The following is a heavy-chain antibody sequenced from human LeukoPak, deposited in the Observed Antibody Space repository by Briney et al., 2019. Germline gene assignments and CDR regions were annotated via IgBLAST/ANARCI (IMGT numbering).Heavy chain of an antibody. CDR3: ASGYHDYGDYGPYYYGMDV. J-gene: IGHJ6*02. CDR1: GFTFSDYY. V-gene: IGHV3-11*01. D-gene: IGHD4-17*01. CDR2: ISSSGSTI. Sequence: GGSLRLSCAASGFTFSDYYMSWIRQAPGKGLEWVSYISSSGSTIYYADSVKGRFTISRDNAKNSLYLQMNSLRAEDTAVYYCASGYHDYGDYGPYYYGMDVWGQGTTLTVSS.